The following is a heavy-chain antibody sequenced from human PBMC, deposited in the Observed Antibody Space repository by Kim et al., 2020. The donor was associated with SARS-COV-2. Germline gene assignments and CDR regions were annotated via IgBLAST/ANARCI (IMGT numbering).Heavy chain of an antibody. CDR2: INHSGST. CDR1: GGSFSGYY. V-gene: IGHV4-34*01. Sequence: SETLSLTCTVYGGSFSGYYWSWIRQPPGKGLEWIGEINHSGSTNYNPSLKSRVTISVDTSKNQFSLKLSSVTAADTAVYYCARWRLTQLRFLEWLLPRPGYFDYWGQGTLVTVSS. J-gene: IGHJ4*02. D-gene: IGHD3-3*01. CDR3: ARWRLTQLRFLEWLLPRPGYFDY.